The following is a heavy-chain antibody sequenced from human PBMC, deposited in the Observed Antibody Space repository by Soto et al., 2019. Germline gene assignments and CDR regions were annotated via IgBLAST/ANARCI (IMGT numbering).Heavy chain of an antibody. CDR1: GFTFRSYP. CDR2: ISSSHGTT. V-gene: IGHV3-23*01. J-gene: IGHJ4*02. D-gene: IGHD4-17*01. CDR3: GKGAPYFGDFDY. Sequence: GSLRLSCAASGFTFRSYPMTWVRQATGKGLAGVSSISSSHGTTYYADSVTGRFTISRDNSKDTVFLQMNSLRAEDTAVYYCGKGAPYFGDFDYWAQGTLVTVSS.